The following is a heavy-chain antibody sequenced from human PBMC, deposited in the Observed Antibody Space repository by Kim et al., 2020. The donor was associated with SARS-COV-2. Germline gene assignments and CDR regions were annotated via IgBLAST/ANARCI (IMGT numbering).Heavy chain of an antibody. V-gene: IGHV3-73*01. D-gene: IGHD4-17*01. CDR3: TSSLTDYGGNSPYYYYGMDV. CDR1: GFTFSGSA. CDR2: IRSKANSYAT. J-gene: IGHJ6*02. Sequence: GGSLRLSCAASGFTFSGSAMHWVRQASGKGLEWVGRIRSKANSYATAYAASVKGRFTISRDDSKNTAYLQMHSLKTEDTAVYYCTSSLTDYGGNSPYYYYGMDVWGQGTTVTVSS.